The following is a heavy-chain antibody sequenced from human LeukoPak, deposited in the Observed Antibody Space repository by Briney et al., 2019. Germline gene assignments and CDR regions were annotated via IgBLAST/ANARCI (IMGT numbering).Heavy chain of an antibody. D-gene: IGHD1-26*01. Sequence: PSETLSLTCSVSGDSIRSYYWSWIRQPAGKGLEWIGRIYSSGSTNYNLSLKSRGTMSVDTSKNQVSLKLTSVTAADTAVYYCARESGSYSRIEYWGQGTLVTVSS. CDR3: ARESGSYSRIEY. CDR1: GDSIRSYY. J-gene: IGHJ4*02. CDR2: IYSSGST. V-gene: IGHV4-4*07.